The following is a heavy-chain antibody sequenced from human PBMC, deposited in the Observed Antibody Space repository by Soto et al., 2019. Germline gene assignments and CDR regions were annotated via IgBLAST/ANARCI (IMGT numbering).Heavy chain of an antibody. CDR1: GFTFSNYS. CDR2: ISSSSSYI. CDR3: ARSRTPLYSSLTDAFDI. Sequence: SGGSLRLSCAASGFTFSNYSMNWVRQAPGKGLEWVSSISSSSSYIYYADSVKGRFTISRDNAKNSLYLQMNSLRAEDTAVYYCARSRTPLYSSLTDAFDIWGQGTMVTVSS. J-gene: IGHJ3*02. V-gene: IGHV3-21*01. D-gene: IGHD6-6*01.